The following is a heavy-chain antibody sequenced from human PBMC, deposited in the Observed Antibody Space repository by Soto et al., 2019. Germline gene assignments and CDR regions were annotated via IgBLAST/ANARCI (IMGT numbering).Heavy chain of an antibody. J-gene: IGHJ4*02. D-gene: IGHD1-26*01. CDR1: GGSIRNGDYY. CDR3: VTVNLVGAAYYFGY. V-gene: IGHV4-30-4*01. CDR2: VYYSGTT. Sequence: PSETLSLTCTVSGGSIRNGDYYWGWIRQPPGKGLEWIGYVYYSGTTYSHPSLNSRVSISVDTSENQFSLRLTSVTAADTAVYYCVTVNLVGAAYYFGYWGQGTLVTVSS.